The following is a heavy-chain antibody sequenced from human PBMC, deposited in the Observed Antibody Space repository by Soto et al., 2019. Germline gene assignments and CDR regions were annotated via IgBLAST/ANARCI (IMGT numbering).Heavy chain of an antibody. CDR3: ARGAPPSDCSGGSCYRAYYTNWFDH. CDR2: INAGNGNT. D-gene: IGHD2-15*01. V-gene: IGHV1-3*01. CDR1: GYSFTSYA. Sequence: XSVKVSCKDSGYSFTSYAMHWVRQAPGQSLEWMGWINAGNGNTKYSQKFQGRVTITRDTSASTAYMELSSLRSEDTAVYYCARGAPPSDCSGGSCYRAYYTNWFDHWGQGTLVTVSS. J-gene: IGHJ5*02.